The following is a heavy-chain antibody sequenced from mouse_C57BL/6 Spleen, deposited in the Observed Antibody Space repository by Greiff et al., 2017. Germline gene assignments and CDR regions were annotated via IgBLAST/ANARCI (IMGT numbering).Heavy chain of an antibody. CDR3: ARELSGSSYTYYARDY. V-gene: IGHV5-16*01. CDR1: GFTFSDYY. D-gene: IGHD1-1*01. J-gene: IGHJ4*01. Sequence: EVKLVESEGGLVQPGSSMKLSCTASGFTFSDYYMAWVRQVPEKGLEWVANINYDGSSTYYLDSLKSRFIISRDNAKNILYLQMSSLKSEDTATYYFARELSGSSYTYYARDYWGQGTSVTVSS. CDR2: INYDGSST.